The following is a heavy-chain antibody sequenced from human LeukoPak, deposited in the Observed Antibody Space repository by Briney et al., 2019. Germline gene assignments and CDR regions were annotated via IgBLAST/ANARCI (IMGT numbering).Heavy chain of an antibody. Sequence: GGSLRLSCAASGFTFSSYWMSWVRQAPGKGLEWVANVKQDGSEKHYVDSVKGRLTISRDNAKNLLYLQMNSLRVEDTAVYYCAGGPGFLIDCWGQGTLVTVSS. CDR2: VKQDGSEK. CDR3: AGGPGFLIDC. J-gene: IGHJ4*02. CDR1: GFTFSSYW. V-gene: IGHV3-7*01. D-gene: IGHD3-3*01.